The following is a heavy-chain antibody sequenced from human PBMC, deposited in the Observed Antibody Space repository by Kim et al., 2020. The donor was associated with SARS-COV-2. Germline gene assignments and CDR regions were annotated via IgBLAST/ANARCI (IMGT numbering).Heavy chain of an antibody. J-gene: IGHJ4*02. D-gene: IGHD3-3*01. Sequence: ASVKVSCKASGYTFTSYAMHWVRQAPRQRLEWMGWINAGNGNTKYSQKFQGRVTITRDTSASTAYMELSSLRSEDTAVYYCAVDFWSDYYKIDDWGQGTLVTVSS. V-gene: IGHV1-3*01. CDR3: AVDFWSDYYKIDD. CDR1: GYTFTSYA. CDR2: INAGNGNT.